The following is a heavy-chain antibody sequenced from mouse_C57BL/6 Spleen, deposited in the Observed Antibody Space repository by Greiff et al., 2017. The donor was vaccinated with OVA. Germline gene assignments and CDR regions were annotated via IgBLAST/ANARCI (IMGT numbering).Heavy chain of an antibody. J-gene: IGHJ4*01. CDR1: GYTFTSYW. D-gene: IGHD1-1*01. V-gene: IGHV1-53*01. Sequence: QVQLQQPGTELVKPGASVELSCKASGYTFTSYWLHWVKQRPGQGLEWIGNINPSNGGTNYNEKFKSKATLTVDKSSSTAYMQLSSLTSEDSAVYYCASEGSSYYYYAMDYWGQGTSVTVSS. CDR2: INPSNGGT. CDR3: ASEGSSYYYYAMDY.